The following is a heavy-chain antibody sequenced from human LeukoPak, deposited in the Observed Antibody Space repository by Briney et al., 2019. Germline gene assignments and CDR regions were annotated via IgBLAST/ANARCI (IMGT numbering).Heavy chain of an antibody. CDR3: ARGIAADEEHY. CDR1: GFTFGTYA. CDR2: ITSSSSHI. V-gene: IGHV3-21*01. D-gene: IGHD6-13*01. J-gene: IGHJ4*02. Sequence: GGSLRLSCAASGFTFGTYAVDWVRQAPGKGLEWVSTITSSSSHIYYADSVKGRFTISRDNAKNSLYLQMNSLRVEDTAVYYCARGIAADEEHYWGQGTLVTVSS.